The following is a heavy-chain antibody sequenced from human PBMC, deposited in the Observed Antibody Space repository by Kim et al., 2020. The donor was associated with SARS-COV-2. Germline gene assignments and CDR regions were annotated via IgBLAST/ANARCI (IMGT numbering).Heavy chain of an antibody. CDR3: ARVFRWWAAESYYYYMDV. CDR2: MNPNSGNT. J-gene: IGHJ6*03. CDR1: GYTFTSYD. Sequence: ASVKVSCKASGYTFTSYDINWVRQATGQGLEWMGWMNPNSGNTGYAQKFQGRVTMTRNTSISTAYMELSSLRSEDTAVYYCARVFRWWAAESYYYYMDVWGKGTTVTVSS. D-gene: IGHD2-15*01. V-gene: IGHV1-8*01.